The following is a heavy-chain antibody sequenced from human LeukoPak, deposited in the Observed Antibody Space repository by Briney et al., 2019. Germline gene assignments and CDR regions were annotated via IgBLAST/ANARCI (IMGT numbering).Heavy chain of an antibody. D-gene: IGHD3-10*01. CDR1: GFTFSSYA. Sequence: PGGSLRLSCAASGFTFSSYAMSWVRQAPGKGLEWVSAIGGSGGSTYYADSVKGRFTISRDNSKNTLYLQMNSLRAEDTAVYYCAKDLAITMVRGGNFDYWGQGTLVTVSS. J-gene: IGHJ4*02. CDR2: IGGSGGST. V-gene: IGHV3-23*01. CDR3: AKDLAITMVRGGNFDY.